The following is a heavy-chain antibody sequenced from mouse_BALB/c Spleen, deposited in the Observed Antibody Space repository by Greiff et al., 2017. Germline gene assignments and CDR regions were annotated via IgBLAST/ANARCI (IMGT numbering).Heavy chain of an antibody. CDR1: GYTFTSYW. D-gene: IGHD2-3*01. Sequence: LQQPGSELVRPGASVKLSCKASGYTFTSYWMHWVKQRHGQGLEWIGNIYPGSGSTNYDEKFKSKGTLTVDTSSSTAYMHLSSLTSEDSAVYYCTRYDGYYGWYFDVWGAGTTVTVSS. CDR3: TRYDGYYGWYFDV. J-gene: IGHJ1*01. CDR2: IYPGSGST. V-gene: IGHV1S22*01.